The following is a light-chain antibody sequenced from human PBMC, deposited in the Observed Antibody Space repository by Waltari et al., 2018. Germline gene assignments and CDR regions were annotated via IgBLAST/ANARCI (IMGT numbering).Light chain of an antibody. CDR1: QDISSS. V-gene: IGKV1-9*01. Sequence: DIQLTQSPSFLSASVGDRVTITCRASQDISSSLAWYQQKPGRPPKLLIYAASTLQSGVPSRLSGSGSGTEFTLTISSLQPEDFVTYYCQQVNNYPFTFGPGTILDVK. CDR2: AAS. CDR3: QQVNNYPFT. J-gene: IGKJ3*01.